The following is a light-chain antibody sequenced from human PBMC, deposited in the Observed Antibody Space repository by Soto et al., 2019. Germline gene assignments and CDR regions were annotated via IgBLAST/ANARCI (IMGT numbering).Light chain of an antibody. CDR2: DVS. CDR1: SSDVGGYNY. Sequence: QSALTQPASVSGSPGQSITISCTGTSSDVGGYNYVSWYQQHPGKAPKLMIYDVSNRPSGVSNHFSASKSGNTASLTISGLQAEDEANYYCISYTSSSTVVFGGGTKLTVL. CDR3: ISYTSSSTVV. V-gene: IGLV2-14*01. J-gene: IGLJ2*01.